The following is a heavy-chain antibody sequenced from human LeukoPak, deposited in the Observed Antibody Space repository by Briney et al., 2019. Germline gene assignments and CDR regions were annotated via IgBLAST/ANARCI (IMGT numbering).Heavy chain of an antibody. Sequence: GGSLRLSCAASGFTFSSYSMNWVRQAPGKRLEWVSSISSSSSYIYYADSVKGRFTISRDNAKNSLYLQMNSLRAEDTAVYYCARVGGYYGDSFDYWGQGTLVTVSS. CDR1: GFTFSSYS. CDR3: ARVGGYYGDSFDY. J-gene: IGHJ4*02. V-gene: IGHV3-21*01. CDR2: ISSSSSYI. D-gene: IGHD4-17*01.